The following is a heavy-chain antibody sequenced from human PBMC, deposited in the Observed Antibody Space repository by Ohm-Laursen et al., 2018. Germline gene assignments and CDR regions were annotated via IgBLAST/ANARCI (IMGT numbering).Heavy chain of an antibody. CDR2: IKSKTDGGTT. V-gene: IGHV3-15*01. CDR3: TASPWDCSSSSCYPY. CDR1: GFTFGNAW. Sequence: SLRLSCAASGFTFGNAWMSWVRQAPGKGLEWVGRIKSKTDGGTTDYAAPVKGRFTISRDDSKNTLYLQMNSLKTEDTAVYYCTASPWDCSSSSCYPYWGQGTLVTVSS. D-gene: IGHD2-2*01. J-gene: IGHJ4*02.